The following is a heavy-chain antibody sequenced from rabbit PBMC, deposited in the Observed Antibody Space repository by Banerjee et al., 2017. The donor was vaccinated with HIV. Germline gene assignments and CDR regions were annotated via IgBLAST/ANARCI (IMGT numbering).Heavy chain of an antibody. J-gene: IGHJ2*01. Sequence: QSLEESGGGLVQPEGSLALTCTASGFSFSSSYYMCWVRQAPGKGLEWIGCIYTDDGNTYYANWAKGRFTISKTSSTTVTLQMTSLTAADTATYFCAREYGGYAGYGYAAFDPWGPGTLVTVS. V-gene: IGHV1S40*01. D-gene: IGHD6-1*01. CDR3: AREYGGYAGYGYAAFDP. CDR1: GFSFSSSYY. CDR2: IYTDDGNT.